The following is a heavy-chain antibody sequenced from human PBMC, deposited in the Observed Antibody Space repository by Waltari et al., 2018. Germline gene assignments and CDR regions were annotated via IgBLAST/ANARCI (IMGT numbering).Heavy chain of an antibody. J-gene: IGHJ4*02. V-gene: IGHV3-74*01. CDR2: INSDGSST. CDR1: GFTFSSYW. CDR3: ARDLGYSSGWYGEGVDY. Sequence: EVQLVESGGGLVQPGGSLRLSCAASGFTFSSYWMPWVRQSPGKGLVWVSRINSDGSSTSYADSVKGRFTISRDNAKNTLYLQMNSLRAEDTAVYYCARDLGYSSGWYGEGVDYWGQGTLVTVSS. D-gene: IGHD6-19*01.